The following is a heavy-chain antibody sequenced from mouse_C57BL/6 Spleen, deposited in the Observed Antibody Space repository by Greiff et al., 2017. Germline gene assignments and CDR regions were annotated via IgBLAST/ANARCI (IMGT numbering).Heavy chain of an antibody. CDR1: GYAFSSYW. V-gene: IGHV1-80*01. Sequence: QVQLQQSGAELVKPGASVKISCKASGYAFSSYWMNWVKQRPGKGLEWIGQIYPGDGDTNYNGKFKGKATLTADKSSSTAYMQLSSLTSEDSAVXFCARGYYYGSPYWYFDVWGTGTTVTVSS. J-gene: IGHJ1*03. D-gene: IGHD1-1*01. CDR2: IYPGDGDT. CDR3: ARGYYYGSPYWYFDV.